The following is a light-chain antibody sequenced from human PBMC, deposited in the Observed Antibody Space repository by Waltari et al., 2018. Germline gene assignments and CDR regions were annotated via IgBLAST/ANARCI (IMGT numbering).Light chain of an antibody. Sequence: DIQMTQSPSSLSASVGDRVTITCRASQSIISYLNWYQQKPGKAPKLLIYAASSLQSGVPSRFSGSGSGTDFTLTISSLQPEDFATYYCQQSYSTPLFFGPGTKVDIK. CDR2: AAS. CDR1: QSIISY. V-gene: IGKV1-39*01. J-gene: IGKJ3*01. CDR3: QQSYSTPLF.